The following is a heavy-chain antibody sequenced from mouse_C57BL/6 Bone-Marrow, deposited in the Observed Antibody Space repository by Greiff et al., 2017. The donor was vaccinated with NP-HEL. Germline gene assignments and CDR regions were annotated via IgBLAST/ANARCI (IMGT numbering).Heavy chain of an antibody. CDR1: GYTFTSYG. J-gene: IGHJ1*03. V-gene: IGHV1-81*01. CDR2: LYPRSGNT. Sequence: QVHVKQSGAELARPGASVKLSCKASGYTFTSYGISWVKQRTGQGLEWIGELYPRSGNTYYNEKFKGKATLTADKSSSTAYMELRSLTSEDSAVYFCVKGGDYYGSSSPDVWGTGTTVTVSS. D-gene: IGHD1-1*01. CDR3: VKGGDYYGSSSPDV.